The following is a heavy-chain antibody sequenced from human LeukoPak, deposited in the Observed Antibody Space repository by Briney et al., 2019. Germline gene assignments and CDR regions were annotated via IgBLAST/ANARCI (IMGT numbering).Heavy chain of an antibody. D-gene: IGHD2-15*01. CDR2: TYYRSKWNN. CDR1: GDSFSTNSVA. Sequence: SQTLSLTCAISGDSFSTNSVAWTWIRQSPSSGLEWLGRTYYRSKWNNDYAVSVKSRITINPDTSKNQFSLQLNSVTPDDTALYYCARGRYSGFDLWGQGTMVTVSS. V-gene: IGHV6-1*01. J-gene: IGHJ3*01. CDR3: ARGRYSGFDL.